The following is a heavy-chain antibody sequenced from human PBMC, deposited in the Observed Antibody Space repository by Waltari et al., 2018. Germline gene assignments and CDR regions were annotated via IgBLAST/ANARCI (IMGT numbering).Heavy chain of an antibody. CDR1: DFTFSTYP. V-gene: IGHV3-30*04. D-gene: IGHD3-22*01. CDR2: VSYNARNI. CDR3: ARDYCDRTNCHGMDV. J-gene: IGHJ6*02. Sequence: QVQLVESGGGVVQPGRSLRLSCAASDFTFSTYPIHWVRQAPGKGLEWVAVVSYNARNIYYVDSVKGRFTVSRDNSKKTLYLQMNGLRPEDTAVYYCARDYCDRTNCHGMDVWGQGTTVIVSS.